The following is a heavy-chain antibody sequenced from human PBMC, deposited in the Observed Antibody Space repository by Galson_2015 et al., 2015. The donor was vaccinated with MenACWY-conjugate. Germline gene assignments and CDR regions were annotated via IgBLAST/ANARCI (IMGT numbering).Heavy chain of an antibody. CDR1: GLTVSSNY. J-gene: IGHJ6*02. D-gene: IGHD3-10*01. V-gene: IGHV3-53*01. CDR2: IYSGGNT. CDR3: ARDRRFSSRGVVTSSRMDV. Sequence: SLRLSCAASGLTVSSNYMSWVRQAPGKGLEWVSIIYSGGNTYYADSAKGRFTISRDNSKNTLYLQMNSLRAEDTAVYYCARDRRFSSRGVVTSSRMDVWGQGTTVTVSS.